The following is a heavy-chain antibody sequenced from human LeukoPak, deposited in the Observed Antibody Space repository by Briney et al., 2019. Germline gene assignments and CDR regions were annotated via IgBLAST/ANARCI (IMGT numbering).Heavy chain of an antibody. J-gene: IGHJ4*02. CDR3: ARILGYSSSYSDY. CDR2: IIPILGIA. CDR1: GGTFSSYA. V-gene: IGHV1-69*04. Sequence: SVKVSCKSSGGTFSSYAISWVRQAPGQGLEWMGRIIPILGIANYAQKFQDRVTITADKSTSTAYMELSSLRSEDTAVYYCARILGYSSSYSDYWGQGTLVTVSS. D-gene: IGHD6-13*01.